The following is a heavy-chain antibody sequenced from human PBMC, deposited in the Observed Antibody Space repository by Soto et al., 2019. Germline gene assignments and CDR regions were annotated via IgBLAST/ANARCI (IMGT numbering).Heavy chain of an antibody. D-gene: IGHD1-26*01. CDR2: INPGGTST. CDR1: GFIFNNYA. CDR3: AKGYSGSFYGVFDY. J-gene: IGHJ4*02. Sequence: GGALRLSCAVSGFIFNNYAMSWVRQGPGKGLEWVSGINPGGTSTYYADSVKGRFTISRDNSKDTLHLQLNNLRADDTAVYYCAKGYSGSFYGVFDYWGQGTLVTVSS. V-gene: IGHV3-23*01.